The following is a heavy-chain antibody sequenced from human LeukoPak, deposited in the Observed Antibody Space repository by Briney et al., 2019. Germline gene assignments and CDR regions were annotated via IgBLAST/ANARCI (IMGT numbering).Heavy chain of an antibody. CDR1: GGSFSGYY. CDR3: ARRGDIVVVPAALDY. Sequence: PSETLSLTCAVYGGSFSGYYWSWIRQPPGKGLEWIGEINHSGSTNYNPSLKSRVTISVDTSKNQFSLKLSSVTAADTAVYYCARRGDIVVVPAALDYWGQGTLVTVSS. V-gene: IGHV4-34*01. D-gene: IGHD2-2*01. J-gene: IGHJ4*02. CDR2: INHSGST.